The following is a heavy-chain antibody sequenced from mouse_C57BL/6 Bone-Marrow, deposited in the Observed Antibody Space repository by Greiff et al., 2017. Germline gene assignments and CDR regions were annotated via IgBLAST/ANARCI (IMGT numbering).Heavy chain of an antibody. Sequence: VQLQQSGAELVRPGASVKLSCTASGFHIKDDYMHWVKQRPEQGLAWIGWIDPANGDTEYASKFQGKATITADTSSNTAYLQLSSLTSEDTAVYYCTTDTTVVAPAYWGQGTLVTVSA. CDR3: TTDTTVVAPAY. V-gene: IGHV14-4*01. CDR1: GFHIKDDY. J-gene: IGHJ3*01. CDR2: IDPANGDT. D-gene: IGHD1-1*01.